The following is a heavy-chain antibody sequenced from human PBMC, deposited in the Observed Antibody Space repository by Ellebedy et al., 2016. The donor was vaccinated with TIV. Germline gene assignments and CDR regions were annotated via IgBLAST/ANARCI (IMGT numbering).Heavy chain of an antibody. Sequence: PGGSLRLSCAGSGFIFSTYPMNWVRQAPGKGLVWLSYISSSGSTIYYSDSVEGRFTISRDNAEDSLYLQMNGLRDEDTAVYYCARGASPADYGDYSYYYGMDVWGQGTTVTVSS. CDR2: ISSSGSTI. CDR3: ARGASPADYGDYSYYYGMDV. D-gene: IGHD4-17*01. J-gene: IGHJ6*02. V-gene: IGHV3-48*02. CDR1: GFIFSTYP.